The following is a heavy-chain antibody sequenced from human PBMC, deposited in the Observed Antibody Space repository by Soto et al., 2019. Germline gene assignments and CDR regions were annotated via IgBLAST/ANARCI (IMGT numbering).Heavy chain of an antibody. J-gene: IGHJ5*02. V-gene: IGHV3-23*01. CDR3: AKDGVRIFGSGDWFDP. D-gene: IGHD3-10*01. CDR1: GFSFSNYA. CDR2: ISGRGDST. Sequence: EVQLLESGGGLVQPGGSLRLSCAASGFSFSNYAMNWVRQAPGKGLEWVSAISGRGDSTYYADSVKGRFTISRDNSKNTMYLQMNSLRAEDTAVYDCAKDGVRIFGSGDWFDPWGQGTLATVSS.